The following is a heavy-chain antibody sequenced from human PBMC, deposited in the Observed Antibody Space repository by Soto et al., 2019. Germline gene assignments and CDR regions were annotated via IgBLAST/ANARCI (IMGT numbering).Heavy chain of an antibody. CDR2: ISGSGGST. D-gene: IGHD3-16*02. V-gene: IGHV3-23*01. Sequence: EVQLLESGGGLVQPGGSLRLSCAASGFTFSSYAMSWVRQAPGKGLEWLSAISGSGGSTYYADSVKGRFTISRDNSKNTLYLQMNSLRAEDTAVYYCVRTWGGVIVSTYYFDYWGHGTLVTVSS. J-gene: IGHJ4*01. CDR3: VRTWGGVIVSTYYFDY. CDR1: GFTFSSYA.